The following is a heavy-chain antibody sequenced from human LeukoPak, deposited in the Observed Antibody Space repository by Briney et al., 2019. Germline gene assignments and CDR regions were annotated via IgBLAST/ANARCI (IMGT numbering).Heavy chain of an antibody. CDR3: ARRGTYYDFWSGYPFDY. CDR2: IYPGDSDT. Sequence: GESLKISCKGSGYSFTSYWIVWVRQMPGKGLEWMGIIYPGDSDTRYSPSFQGQVTISADKSISTAYLQWSSLKASDTAMYYCARRGTYYDFWSGYPFDYWGQGTLVTVSS. V-gene: IGHV5-51*01. CDR1: GYSFTSYW. J-gene: IGHJ4*02. D-gene: IGHD3-3*01.